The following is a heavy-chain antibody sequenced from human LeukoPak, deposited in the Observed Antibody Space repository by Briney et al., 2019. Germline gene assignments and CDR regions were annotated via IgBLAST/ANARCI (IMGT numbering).Heavy chain of an antibody. J-gene: IGHJ3*02. Sequence: GGSLRLSCAASGFTFSSYWVHWVRQAPGKGLVWLSRVNSDGNITTYADSVRGRFTISRDNAKNTLYLQMNSLGAEDTAVYYCVRRGLVPAFDIWGQGTMVTVTS. CDR1: GFTFSSYW. V-gene: IGHV3-74*01. D-gene: IGHD3-10*02. CDR2: VNSDGNIT. CDR3: VRRGLVPAFDI.